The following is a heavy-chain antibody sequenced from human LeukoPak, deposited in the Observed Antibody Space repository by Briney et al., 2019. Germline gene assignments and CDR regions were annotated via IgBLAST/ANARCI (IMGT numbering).Heavy chain of an antibody. J-gene: IGHJ4*02. CDR1: GYKFTDDY. D-gene: IGHD3-16*01. CDR2: INPDSGFT. V-gene: IGHV1-2*02. Sequence: ASVKVSCKASGYKFTDDYMRWVRQAPGQGLEFMGWINPDSGFTNYVQKFKGRVTMTRDTSISTAYLEVRSLTSDDTAVYYCAPTAEAYTSWWKVWGQGTLVTVSS. CDR3: APTAEAYTSWWKV.